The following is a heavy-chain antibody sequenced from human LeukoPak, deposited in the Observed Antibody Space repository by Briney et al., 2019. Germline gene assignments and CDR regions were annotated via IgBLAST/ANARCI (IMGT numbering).Heavy chain of an antibody. V-gene: IGHV3-48*01. CDR2: ISSSSRTI. J-gene: IGHJ4*02. CDR1: GFTFSSHS. CDR3: ARDLAWGAFDY. Sequence: GGSLRLSCAASGFTFSSHSMNWVRQAPGKGLEWVSYISSSSRTIYYADSVKGRFTISRDNSKNTLYLQMNSLRVEDTAVYYCARDLAWGAFDYWGQGTLVTVSS. D-gene: IGHD7-27*01.